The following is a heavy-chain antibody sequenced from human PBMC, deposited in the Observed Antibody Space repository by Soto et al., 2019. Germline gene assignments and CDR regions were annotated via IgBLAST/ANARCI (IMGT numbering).Heavy chain of an antibody. J-gene: IGHJ6*03. CDR3: ARATYDYSNYRASRGSSYYYYYYMDV. CDR1: GFTFSCYS. Sequence: EVQLVESGGGLVKPGGSLRLSCAASGFTFSCYSMNWVRQAPGKGLEWVSSISSSSSYIYYADSVKGRFTISRDNAKNSLYLQMNSLRAEDTAVYYCARATYDYSNYRASRGSSYYYYYYMDVWGKGTTVTVSS. V-gene: IGHV3-21*01. CDR2: ISSSSSYI. D-gene: IGHD4-4*01.